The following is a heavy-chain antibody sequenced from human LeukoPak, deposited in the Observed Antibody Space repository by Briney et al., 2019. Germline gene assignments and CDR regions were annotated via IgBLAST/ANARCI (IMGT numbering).Heavy chain of an antibody. CDR3: ARDCGGDCYWMLDY. CDR1: GFIFSSCS. J-gene: IGHJ4*02. Sequence: PGGSLRLSCAASGFIFSSCSMNWVRQAPGKGLGWVSYISSSSSTIYYADSVKGRFTISRDNAKNSLYLQMNSLRAEDTAVYYCARDCGGDCYWMLDYWGQGTLVTVSS. D-gene: IGHD2-21*02. V-gene: IGHV3-48*04. CDR2: ISSSSSTI.